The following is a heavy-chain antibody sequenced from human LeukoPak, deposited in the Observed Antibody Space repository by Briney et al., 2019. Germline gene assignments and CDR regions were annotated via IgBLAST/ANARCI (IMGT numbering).Heavy chain of an antibody. Sequence: SQTLSLTCAISGDSVSSNSAAWYWIRQSPSRGLEWLGRTYYRTKWYDDYAVSVKSRMTINADTSKNQFSLRLNSVTPEDTAVYYCARGGSGTTVSLFAYWGQGTLVTVSS. J-gene: IGHJ4*02. D-gene: IGHD1-1*01. CDR3: ARGGSGTTVSLFAY. CDR1: GDSVSSNSAA. V-gene: IGHV6-1*01. CDR2: TYYRTKWYD.